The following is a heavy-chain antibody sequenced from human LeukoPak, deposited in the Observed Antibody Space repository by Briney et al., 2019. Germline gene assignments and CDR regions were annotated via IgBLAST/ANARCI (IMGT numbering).Heavy chain of an antibody. CDR1: GFAVSSNY. J-gene: IGHJ4*02. CDR2: IYSGGST. D-gene: IGHD6-13*01. Sequence: GGSLRLSCAASGFAVSSNYMSWVRQAPGKGLEWVSVIYSGGSTYYADSVKGRFTISRDNSKNTLYLQMNSLRAEDTAVYYCARGAYSSSWYSGNYFDYWGQGTLVTVSS. V-gene: IGHV3-53*01. CDR3: ARGAYSSSWYSGNYFDY.